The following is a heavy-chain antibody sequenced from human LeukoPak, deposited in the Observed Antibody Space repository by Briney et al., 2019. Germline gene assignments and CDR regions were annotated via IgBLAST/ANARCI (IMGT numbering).Heavy chain of an antibody. CDR1: GFTFSSYG. CDR3: AKDGVGRITIFGVAQSHYYYRMDV. V-gene: IGHV3-30*18. J-gene: IGHJ6*02. Sequence: GRSLRLSCAASGFTFSSYGMHWVRQAPGKGLEWVAVISYDGSNKYYADSVKGRFTISRDNSKNTLYLQMNSLRAEDTAVYYCAKDGVGRITIFGVAQSHYYYRMDVWGQGTTVTVSS. D-gene: IGHD3-3*01. CDR2: ISYDGSNK.